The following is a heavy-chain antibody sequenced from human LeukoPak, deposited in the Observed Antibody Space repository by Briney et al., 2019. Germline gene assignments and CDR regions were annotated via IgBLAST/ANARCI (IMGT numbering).Heavy chain of an antibody. V-gene: IGHV4-34*01. CDR2: INHSGST. CDR3: ARDRYLFFWSGYPRSDAFDI. Sequence: SETLSLTCAVYGGSFSGYYWRWFRQPPGKGLEWIGEINHSGSTNYNPSLKSRVTISVDTSKNQFSLKLSSVTAADTAVYYCARDRYLFFWSGYPRSDAFDIWGQGTMVTVSS. J-gene: IGHJ3*02. CDR1: GGSFSGYY. D-gene: IGHD3-3*01.